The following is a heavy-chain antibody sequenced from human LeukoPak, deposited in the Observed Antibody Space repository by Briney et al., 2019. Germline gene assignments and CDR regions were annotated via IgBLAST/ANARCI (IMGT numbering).Heavy chain of an antibody. Sequence: VVSLSLSCAASGFTFSSYSMKWVRQAPGKGLEGVSSISRSSRYIYYPDLLKGRITISRDNAKNSLYLQMNSLSSQDPAVLLWSRVVLKGLAYTPDWFDHWGQGTLVTVSS. CDR2: ISRSSRYI. CDR1: GFTFSSYS. CDR3: SRVVLKGLAYTPDWFDH. V-gene: IGHV3-21*01. D-gene: IGHD2/OR15-2a*01. J-gene: IGHJ5*02.